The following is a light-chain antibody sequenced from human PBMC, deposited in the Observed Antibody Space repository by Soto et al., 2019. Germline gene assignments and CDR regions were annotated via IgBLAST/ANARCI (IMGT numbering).Light chain of an antibody. CDR2: GAS. CDR1: QSVNSN. Sequence: EIAMTQSPATLSVSPGERATLSCRASQSVNSNLAWYQQKPGQAPRLLIYGASTRATGIPARFSGSGSGTEFTLTISSLQPEDFAVYYCQQYNNWPLTFGGGTKVEIK. CDR3: QQYNNWPLT. J-gene: IGKJ4*01. V-gene: IGKV3-15*01.